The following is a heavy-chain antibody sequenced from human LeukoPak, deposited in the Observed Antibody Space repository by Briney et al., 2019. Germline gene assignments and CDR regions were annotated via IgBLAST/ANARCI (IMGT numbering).Heavy chain of an antibody. Sequence: GGSLRLSCAATGFTFSSYWMHWVRQAPGKGLVWVSRINPDGSTTSYADSVKGRFTISRDSAKNTLYLQMNSLRAEDTAVYYCARVSVGRYYFDNWGQGTPVTVS. V-gene: IGHV3-74*01. J-gene: IGHJ4*02. CDR1: GFTFSSYW. CDR2: INPDGSTT. CDR3: ARVSVGRYYFDN. D-gene: IGHD3-3*02.